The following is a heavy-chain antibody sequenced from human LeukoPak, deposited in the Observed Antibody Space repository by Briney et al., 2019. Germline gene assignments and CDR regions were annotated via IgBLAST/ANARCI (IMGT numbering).Heavy chain of an antibody. CDR1: GFTFSSYS. Sequence: GGSLRLSCAASGFTFSSYSMNWVRQAPGKGLEWVSSISSSSYIYYADSVKGRFTISRDNAKNSLYLQMNSLRAEDTAVYYCARGRSSSSWPFAYWGQGTLVTVSS. D-gene: IGHD6-13*01. CDR2: ISSSSYI. CDR3: ARGRSSSSWPFAY. V-gene: IGHV3-21*01. J-gene: IGHJ4*02.